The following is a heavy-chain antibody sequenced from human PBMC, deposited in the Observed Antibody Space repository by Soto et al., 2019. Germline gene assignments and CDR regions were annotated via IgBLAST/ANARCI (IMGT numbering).Heavy chain of an antibody. CDR2: IIPIPDIT. J-gene: IGHJ3*01. CDR1: GGTFSTYI. Sequence: QVQLVQSGAEVRKPGSSMKVSCKAPGGTFSTYIISWERQAPGQGLEWMGRIIPIPDITNYAQKFQGRVTITADRSTSTAYMELTSLKSEDTAVYYCARDRITTRGDAFDLWGQGTMVTVSS. CDR3: ARDRITTRGDAFDL. V-gene: IGHV1-69*08. D-gene: IGHD3-3*01.